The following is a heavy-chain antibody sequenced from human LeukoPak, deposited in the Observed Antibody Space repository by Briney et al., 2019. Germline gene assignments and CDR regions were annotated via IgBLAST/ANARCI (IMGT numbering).Heavy chain of an antibody. CDR1: GFTFSSYG. D-gene: IGHD3-10*01. CDR2: IGGSGGST. V-gene: IGHV3-23*01. J-gene: IGHJ4*02. CDR3: AKFTRTLVRGALVN. Sequence: PGRSLRLSCAASGFTFSSYGMHWVRQAPGKGLEWVSAIGGSGGSTYYADSVKGRFTISRDDSKNTLYLQMNSLRAEDTAVYYCAKFTRTLVRGALVNWGQGTLVTVSS.